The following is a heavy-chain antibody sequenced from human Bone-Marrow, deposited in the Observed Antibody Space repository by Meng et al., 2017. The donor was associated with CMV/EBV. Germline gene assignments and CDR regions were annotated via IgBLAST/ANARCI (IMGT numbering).Heavy chain of an antibody. D-gene: IGHD7-27*01. CDR1: GYTFTTYD. CDR3: ATRASWGPYYYYGMDV. V-gene: IGHV1-69*05. J-gene: IGHJ6*02. CDR2: IIPIFGTA. Sequence: SVKVSCKASGYTFTTYDINWVRQATGQGLEWMGGIIPIFGTANYAQKFQGRVTITTDESTSTAYMELSSLRSEDTAVYYCATRASWGPYYYYGMDVWGQGTTVTVSS.